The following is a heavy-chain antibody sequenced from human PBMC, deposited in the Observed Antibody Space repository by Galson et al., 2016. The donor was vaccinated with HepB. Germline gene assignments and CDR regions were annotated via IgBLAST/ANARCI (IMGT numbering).Heavy chain of an antibody. Sequence: SLRLSCAASGFTFGSFAMHWVRQAPGKGLQWVAVISYDGSKKFYADSLKGRFTISRDNSDNTLYLQMSGLRDEDTAVYYCAVSAYCTTTNCSPFDSWGQGTLVTVSS. J-gene: IGHJ4*02. D-gene: IGHD2-21*01. V-gene: IGHV3-30-3*01. CDR3: AVSAYCTTTNCSPFDS. CDR2: ISYDGSKK. CDR1: GFTFGSFA.